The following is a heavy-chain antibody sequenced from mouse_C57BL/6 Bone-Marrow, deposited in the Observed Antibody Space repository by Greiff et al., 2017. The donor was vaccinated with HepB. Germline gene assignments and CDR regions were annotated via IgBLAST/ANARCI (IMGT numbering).Heavy chain of an antibody. Sequence: VQLPQSGAELVRPGASVKLSCTASGFNIKDDYMHWVKQRPEQGLEWIGWIDPENGDTEYASKFQGKATITADTSSNTAYLQLSSLTSEDTAVYYCTTYVGFPAWFAYWGQGTLVTVSA. V-gene: IGHV14-4*01. CDR2: IDPENGDT. CDR3: TTYVGFPAWFAY. J-gene: IGHJ3*01. CDR1: GFNIKDDY. D-gene: IGHD2-10*02.